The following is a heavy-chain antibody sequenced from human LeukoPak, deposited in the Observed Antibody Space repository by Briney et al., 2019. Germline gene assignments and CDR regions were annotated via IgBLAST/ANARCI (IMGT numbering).Heavy chain of an antibody. Sequence: GGSLRLSCAASGFTFSSYGMHWVRQAPGKGLEWVAFIRYDGSNKYYADSVKGRFTISRDNSKNTLYLQMNSLRAEDTAVYYCATYSSLNRREFQFWGQGTLLTVSS. CDR1: GFTFSSYG. J-gene: IGHJ1*01. V-gene: IGHV3-30*02. CDR2: IRYDGSNK. CDR3: ATYSSLNRREFQF. D-gene: IGHD3-22*01.